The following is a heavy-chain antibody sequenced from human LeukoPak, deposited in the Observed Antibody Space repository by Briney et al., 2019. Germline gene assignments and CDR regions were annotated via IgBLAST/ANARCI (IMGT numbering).Heavy chain of an antibody. Sequence: RTGGSLRLSCAASGFTFSSYAMSWVRQAPGKGLEWVSGINWNGGSTGYADSVKGRFTISRDNAKNSLYLQMNSLRAEDTALYHCARVQYYDFWSPAGEVFDAFDIWGQGTMVTVSS. V-gene: IGHV3-20*01. J-gene: IGHJ3*02. CDR1: GFTFSSYA. CDR2: INWNGGST. CDR3: ARVQYYDFWSPAGEVFDAFDI. D-gene: IGHD3-3*01.